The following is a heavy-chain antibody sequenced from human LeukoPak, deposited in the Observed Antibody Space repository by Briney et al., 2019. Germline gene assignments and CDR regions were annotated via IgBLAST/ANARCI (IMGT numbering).Heavy chain of an antibody. V-gene: IGHV3-33*01. Sequence: GGSLRLSCAASGFTFSSYGMHWVRQAPGKGLEWVTVIWYDGSNKYYADSVKGRFTISRDNSKNTLYLQMNSPRAEDTAVYYCVRSSMAAAGPFDYWGQGILVTVSS. J-gene: IGHJ4*02. CDR3: VRSSMAAAGPFDY. CDR1: GFTFSSYG. CDR2: IWYDGSNK. D-gene: IGHD6-13*01.